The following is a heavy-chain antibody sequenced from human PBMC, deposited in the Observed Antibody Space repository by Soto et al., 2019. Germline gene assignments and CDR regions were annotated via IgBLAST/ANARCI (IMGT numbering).Heavy chain of an antibody. CDR1: GYTFITYG. V-gene: IGHV1-18*01. CDR3: ARDTSHYFDH. D-gene: IGHD2-2*01. CDR2: ITPYNGKT. J-gene: IGHJ4*02. Sequence: ASVKVSCKASGYTFITYGVTWVRQAPGQGLEWMGWITPYNGKTHYAQKFQDRVTMTTDTAATTAYMELRSLTSDDSAMYFCARDTSHYFDHWGQGILVTVSS.